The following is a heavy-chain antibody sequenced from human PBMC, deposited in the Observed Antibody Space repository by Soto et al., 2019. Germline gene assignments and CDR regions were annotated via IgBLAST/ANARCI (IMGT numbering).Heavy chain of an antibody. J-gene: IGHJ6*02. CDR3: ARDGFYGDYAPYYYGMDV. CDR1: GGTFSSYA. D-gene: IGHD4-17*01. CDR2: IIPIFGTA. Sequence: ASVKVSCKASGGTFSSYAISWVRQAPGQGLEWMGGIIPIFGTANYAQKFQGRVTITADESPSTAYMELSSLRSEDTAVYYCARDGFYGDYAPYYYGMDVWGQGTTVTVSS. V-gene: IGHV1-69*13.